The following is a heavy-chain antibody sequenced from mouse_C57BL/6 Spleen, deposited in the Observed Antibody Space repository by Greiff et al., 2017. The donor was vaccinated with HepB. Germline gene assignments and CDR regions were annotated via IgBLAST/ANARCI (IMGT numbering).Heavy chain of an antibody. Sequence: QVQLKESGAELVRPGASVTLSCKASGYTFTDYEMHWVKQTPVHGLEWIGAIDPETGGTAYNQKFKGKAILTADKSSSTAYMELRSLTSEDSAVYYCTRRAYYSNLHAMDYWGQGTSVTVSS. J-gene: IGHJ4*01. CDR1: GYTFTDYE. V-gene: IGHV1-15*01. CDR3: TRRAYYSNLHAMDY. CDR2: IDPETGGT. D-gene: IGHD2-5*01.